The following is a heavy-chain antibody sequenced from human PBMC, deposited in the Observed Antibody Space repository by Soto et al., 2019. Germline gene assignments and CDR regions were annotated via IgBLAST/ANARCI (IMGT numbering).Heavy chain of an antibody. CDR3: ARGYGRNFDY. D-gene: IGHD5-18*01. CDR1: GASITTTNW. Sequence: SETLSLTCDISGASITTTNWWHWVRQPPGKGLEWIGEINHSGSTNYNPSLKSRVTISIDTSKNQFSLKLSSVTAADTAVYYCARGYGRNFDYWGQGTLVTVSS. V-gene: IGHV4-4*02. CDR2: INHSGST. J-gene: IGHJ4*02.